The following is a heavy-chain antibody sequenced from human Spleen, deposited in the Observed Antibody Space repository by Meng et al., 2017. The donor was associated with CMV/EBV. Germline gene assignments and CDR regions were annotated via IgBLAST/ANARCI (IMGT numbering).Heavy chain of an antibody. V-gene: IGHV4-34*11. D-gene: IGHD3-16*01. CDR1: GGSFSGYY. CDR3: ARDNLMITFGGVDKTHWFDP. CDR2: ISYSGFT. Sequence: SETLSLTCAVYGGSFSGYYWSWIRQPPGKALEWVGSISYSGFTNYNPSLKSRVTISVDTSKSQFSLNLSSVTAADTAVYYCARDNLMITFGGVDKTHWFDPWGQGTLVTVSS. J-gene: IGHJ5*02.